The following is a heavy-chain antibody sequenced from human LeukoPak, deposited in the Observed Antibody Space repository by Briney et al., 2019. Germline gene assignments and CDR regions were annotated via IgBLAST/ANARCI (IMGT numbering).Heavy chain of an antibody. CDR1: GFTVSTNY. D-gene: IGHD5-12*01. J-gene: IGHJ4*02. CDR3: ARYDYGRSGFDY. CDR2: IYSGGTT. V-gene: IGHV3-66*01. Sequence: PGGSLGLSCAASGFTVSTNYMTWVRQAPGKGLEWVSVIYSGGTTYYADSVKGRFSISRDNSKNTLYLQMNSLRAEDTAVYYCARYDYGRSGFDYWGQGTLVTVSS.